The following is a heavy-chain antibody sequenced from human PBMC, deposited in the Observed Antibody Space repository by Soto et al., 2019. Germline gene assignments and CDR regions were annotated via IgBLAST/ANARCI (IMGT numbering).Heavy chain of an antibody. D-gene: IGHD3-9*01. J-gene: IGHJ5*02. CDR2: INHSGST. V-gene: IGHV4-34*01. CDR3: ARGGTLRYFDWLFGNWFDP. Sequence: SETLSLTCAVHGGSFSGYYWSWIRQPPGKGLEWIGEINHSGSTNYNPSLKSRVTISVDTSKNQFSLKLSSVTAADTAVYYCARGGTLRYFDWLFGNWFDPWGQGTLVTVSS. CDR1: GGSFSGYY.